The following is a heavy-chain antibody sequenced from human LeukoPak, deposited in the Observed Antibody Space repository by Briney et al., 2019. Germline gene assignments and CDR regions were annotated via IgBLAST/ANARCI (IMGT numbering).Heavy chain of an antibody. J-gene: IGHJ3*02. CDR1: GFTVSSNY. D-gene: IGHD2-21*02. V-gene: IGHV3-53*01. Sequence: GGSLRLSCAASGFTVSSNYMSWVRQAPGKGLEWVSVIYSGGSTYYADSVKGRFTISRDNAKNTLYLQMNSLRAEDTAVYYCARANCGGDCSYFDIWGQGTMVTVSS. CDR2: IYSGGST. CDR3: ARANCGGDCSYFDI.